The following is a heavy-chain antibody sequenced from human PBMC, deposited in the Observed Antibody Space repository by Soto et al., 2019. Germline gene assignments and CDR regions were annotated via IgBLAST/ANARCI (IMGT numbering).Heavy chain of an antibody. Sequence: QVQLMQSGAEVKKSGASVKVSCKASGYTFINYGIIWVRQAPGQGLEWMGWITDYNGSTKYARKFQGRVTMTTDTSTTTAYMELRSLRSDDTAVYFCGKTYYSDSRGPGDIDPWGQGTLVTVSS. J-gene: IGHJ5*02. CDR3: GKTYYSDSRGPGDIDP. CDR2: ITDYNGST. CDR1: GYTFINYG. D-gene: IGHD3-22*01. V-gene: IGHV1-18*04.